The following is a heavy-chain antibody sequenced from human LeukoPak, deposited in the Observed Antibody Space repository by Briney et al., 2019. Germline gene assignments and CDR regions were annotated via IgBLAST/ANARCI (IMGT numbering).Heavy chain of an antibody. D-gene: IGHD6-19*01. CDR1: GYTFTSYV. J-gene: IGHJ1*01. Sequence: ASVKVSCKASGYTFTSYVMNWVRQAPGQGLEWMGWINTNTGNPTYAQGFTGRFVFSLDTSVNTAYLQISSLKAEDTAVYYCARDPTPHSSGWYWYFQQWGQGTLVTVSS. V-gene: IGHV7-4-1*02. CDR3: ARDPTPHSSGWYWYFQQ. CDR2: INTNTGNP.